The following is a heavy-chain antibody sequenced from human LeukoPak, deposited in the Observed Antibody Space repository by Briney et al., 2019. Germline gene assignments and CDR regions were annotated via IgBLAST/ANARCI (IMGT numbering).Heavy chain of an antibody. J-gene: IGHJ4*02. Sequence: SETLSLTCTVSGGSISSYYWTWIRQPPGKGVGWIGYIYYTGATSYNPSLKSRVTISVDTSKKQFSLKLTSVTAADTAVYYCARYGGSDWVIDNWGQGTLVTVSS. CDR3: ARYGGSDWVIDN. D-gene: IGHD6-19*01. V-gene: IGHV4-59*08. CDR2: IYYTGAT. CDR1: GGSISSYY.